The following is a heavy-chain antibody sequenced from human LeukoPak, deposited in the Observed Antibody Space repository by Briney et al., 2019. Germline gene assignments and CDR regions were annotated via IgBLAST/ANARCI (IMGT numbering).Heavy chain of an antibody. D-gene: IGHD1-26*01. Sequence: GGSLRLSCAASGFIFSNYAMSWVRQAPGKGLEWASAISGSGGNTYYADSVKGRFTVSRHNSKNTLDLQMNSLRDEDTAVYYCARDRGANWFDPWGQGTLVTVSS. V-gene: IGHV3-23*01. CDR3: ARDRGANWFDP. CDR2: ISGSGGNT. J-gene: IGHJ5*02. CDR1: GFIFSNYA.